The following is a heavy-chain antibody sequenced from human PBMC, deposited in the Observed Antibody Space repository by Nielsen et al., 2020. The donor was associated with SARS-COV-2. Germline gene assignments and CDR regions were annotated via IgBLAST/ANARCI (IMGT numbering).Heavy chain of an antibody. V-gene: IGHV4-59*08. CDR3: ARLKYDFWSGYHDAFDI. CDR2: IYYSGST. J-gene: IGHJ3*02. Sequence: RQAPGKGLEWIGYIYYSGSTNYNPSLKSRVTISVDTSKNQFSLKLSSVTAADTAVYYCARLKYDFWSGYHDAFDIWGQGTMVTVSS. D-gene: IGHD3-3*01.